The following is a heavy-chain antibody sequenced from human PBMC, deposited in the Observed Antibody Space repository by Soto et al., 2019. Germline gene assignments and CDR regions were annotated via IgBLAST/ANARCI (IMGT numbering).Heavy chain of an antibody. CDR1: GYTFTNYY. J-gene: IGHJ3*02. CDR2: INAGNGNT. V-gene: IGHV1-3*01. CDR3: ARDLVDSGYDLGHAFDI. D-gene: IGHD5-12*01. Sequence: ASVKVSCKASGYTFTNYYMHWVRQAPGQRLEWMGWINAGNGNTKYSQKFQGRVTITRDTSASTAYMELSSLRSEDTAVYYCARDLVDSGYDLGHAFDIWGQGTMVTVSS.